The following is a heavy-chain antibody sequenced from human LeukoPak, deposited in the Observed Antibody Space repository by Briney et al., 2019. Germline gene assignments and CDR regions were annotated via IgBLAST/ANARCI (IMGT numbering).Heavy chain of an antibody. V-gene: IGHV3-9*01. Sequence: PGGSLRLSCAASGFTFDDYAMHWVRQAPGKGLEWVSGISWNSGSIGYADSVKGRFTISRDNAKNSLYLQMNSLRAEDTALYYCAKGGIRRGDYLPFGYWGQGTLVTVSS. J-gene: IGHJ4*02. CDR2: ISWNSGSI. CDR1: GFTFDDYA. D-gene: IGHD4-17*01. CDR3: AKGGIRRGDYLPFGY.